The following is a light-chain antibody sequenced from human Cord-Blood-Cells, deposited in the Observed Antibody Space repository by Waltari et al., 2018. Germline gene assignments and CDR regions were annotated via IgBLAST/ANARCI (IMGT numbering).Light chain of an antibody. V-gene: IGKV3-20*01. CDR2: GAS. CDR3: QQYGSSPFT. J-gene: IGKJ3*01. CDR1: QSVSSSY. Sequence: EIVLTQSPGTLSLPPGERATLSCRASQSVSSSYLAWYQQKPGQAPRLLIDGASSRATGIPDRFSGSGSGTDFTLTISRLEPEDCAVYYCQQYGSSPFTFGPGTKVDIK.